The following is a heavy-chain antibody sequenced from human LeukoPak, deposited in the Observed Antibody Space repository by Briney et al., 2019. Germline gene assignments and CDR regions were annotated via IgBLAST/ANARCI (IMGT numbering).Heavy chain of an antibody. Sequence: PGGSLRLSCAASGFTFSDYSMNWVRQAPGKGLEWISYIGIDSGNTNYADSVKGRFTISGDNAKNSLYLQMNSLRVEDTAVYYCARDYKYAFDHWGQGPLVTVSS. J-gene: IGHJ4*02. V-gene: IGHV3-48*01. CDR3: ARDYKYAFDH. CDR1: GFTFSDYS. CDR2: IGIDSGNT. D-gene: IGHD5-24*01.